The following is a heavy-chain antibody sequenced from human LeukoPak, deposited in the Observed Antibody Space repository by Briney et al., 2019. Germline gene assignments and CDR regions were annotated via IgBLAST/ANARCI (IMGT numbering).Heavy chain of an antibody. D-gene: IGHD2-15*01. J-gene: IGHJ4*02. CDR3: AKDTTPYDRYYFDY. CDR1: GFIFSSYA. CDR2: VSGGGGST. V-gene: IGHV3-23*01. Sequence: GGSLRLSCAASGFIFSSYAMSWVRQAPGKGLEWVSSVSGGGGSTYYADSVKGRFTISRDNSKNTLYLQMNSLRAEDTAVYYCAKDTTPYDRYYFDYWGQGTLVTVSS.